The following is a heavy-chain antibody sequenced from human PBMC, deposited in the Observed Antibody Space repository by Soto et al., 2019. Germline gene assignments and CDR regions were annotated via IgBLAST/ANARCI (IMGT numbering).Heavy chain of an antibody. V-gene: IGHV4-31*03. D-gene: IGHD2-15*01. CDR3: VVAATPHYFDY. J-gene: IGHJ4*02. CDR2: IYYSGST. CDR1: GGSISSGGYY. Sequence: SETLSLTCTVSGGSISSGGYYWSWIRQHPGKGLEWIGYIYYSGSTYYNPSLKSRVTISVDTSKNQFSLKLSSVTAADTAVYYCVVAATPHYFDYWGQGTLVTVSS.